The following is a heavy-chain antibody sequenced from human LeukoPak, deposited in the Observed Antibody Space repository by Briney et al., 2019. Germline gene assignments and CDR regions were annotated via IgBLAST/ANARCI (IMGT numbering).Heavy chain of an antibody. CDR2: VYSGGSI. V-gene: IGHV3-53*04. J-gene: IGHJ4*02. CDR1: GFTFSSSY. Sequence: GGSLRLSCAASGFTFSSSYMSWVRRAPGKGLEWVSIVYSGGSIYYADSVKGRFTTSRHNSNNTLDLQMNSLRTEDTAMYYCARSYNSAWLDYWGQGTLVTVSS. D-gene: IGHD6-19*01. CDR3: ARSYNSAWLDY.